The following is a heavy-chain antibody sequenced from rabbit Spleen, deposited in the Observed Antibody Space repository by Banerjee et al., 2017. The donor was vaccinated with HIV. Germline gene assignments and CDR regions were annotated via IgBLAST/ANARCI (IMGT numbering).Heavy chain of an antibody. CDR1: GFDFSSYG. D-gene: IGHD1-1*01. J-gene: IGHJ6*01. CDR3: VRGASGSGYYSL. V-gene: IGHV1S47*01. CDR2: IDPVFGIT. Sequence: QEQLMESGGGLVQPGGSLKLSCKASGFDFSSYGVSWVRQAPGKGLEWIGYIDPVFGITYYANWVNGRFSISRENAQNTVFLQMTSLTAADTATYFCVRGASGSGYYSLWGPGTLVTVS.